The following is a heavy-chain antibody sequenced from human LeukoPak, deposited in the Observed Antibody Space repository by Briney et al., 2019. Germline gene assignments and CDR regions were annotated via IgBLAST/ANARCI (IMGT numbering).Heavy chain of an antibody. D-gene: IGHD3-22*01. CDR3: AKDRRSSGYYFDWYFDL. J-gene: IGHJ2*01. CDR1: GFTFDDSA. Sequence: GRSLRLSCAASGFTFDDSALHWVRQAPGKGLEWVSGISWNSGSIGYADSVKGRFTISRDNAKNSLYLQMNSLRAEDTALYYCAKDRRSSGYYFDWYFDLWGRGTLVTVSS. CDR2: ISWNSGSI. V-gene: IGHV3-9*01.